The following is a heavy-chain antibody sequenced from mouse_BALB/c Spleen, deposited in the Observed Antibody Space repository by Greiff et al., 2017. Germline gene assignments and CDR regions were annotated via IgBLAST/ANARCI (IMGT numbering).Heavy chain of an antibody. D-gene: IGHD1-2*01. CDR2: IDPANGNT. Sequence: EVQVVESGAELVKPGASVKLSCTASGFNIKDTYMHWVKQRPEQGLEWIGRIDPANGNTKYDPKFQGKATITADTSSNTAYLQLSSLTSEDTAVYYCARIIPTARDYWGQGTSVTVSS. V-gene: IGHV14-3*02. CDR3: ARIIPTARDY. CDR1: GFNIKDTY. J-gene: IGHJ4*01.